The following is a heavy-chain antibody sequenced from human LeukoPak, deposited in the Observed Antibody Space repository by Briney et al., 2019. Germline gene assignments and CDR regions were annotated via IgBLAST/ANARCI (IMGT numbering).Heavy chain of an antibody. J-gene: IGHJ5*02. Sequence: GASVKVSCKASGYTFISYYIHWVRQAPGQGLAWMGIINLSAGSTSYAQKFQGRLTMTRDTSTSTVYMELSSLRSEDTAVYYCARDRATMIVEPSGNWFDPWGQGTLVTVSS. CDR2: INLSAGST. D-gene: IGHD3-22*01. CDR3: ARDRATMIVEPSGNWFDP. V-gene: IGHV1-46*01. CDR1: GYTFISYY.